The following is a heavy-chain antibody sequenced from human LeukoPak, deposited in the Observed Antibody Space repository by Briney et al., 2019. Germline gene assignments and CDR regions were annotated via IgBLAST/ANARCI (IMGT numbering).Heavy chain of an antibody. CDR2: INHSGST. V-gene: IGHV4-34*01. Sequence: PSETLSLTCAVYGGSFSGYFWSWIRQPPGKGLEWIGEINHSGSTNYNSSLKSRVTIPVDTSKNQFSLKLSSVTAADTAVYYCARGLRNSGWYFDYWGQGTLVTVSS. D-gene: IGHD6-19*01. CDR1: GGSFSGYF. J-gene: IGHJ4*02. CDR3: ARGLRNSGWYFDY.